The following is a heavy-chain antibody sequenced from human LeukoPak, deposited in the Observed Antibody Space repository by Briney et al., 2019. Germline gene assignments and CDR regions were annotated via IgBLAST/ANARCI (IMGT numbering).Heavy chain of an antibody. CDR2: IYYSGTT. CDR3: ARHGGYSSPYLH. D-gene: IGHD6-13*01. Sequence: SETLSLTCTVSGGSISNYYWSWIRQPPGKGLECIGYIYYSGTTNYNPPLKSRVTISVDTSKNQFSLKLSSVTAADTAVYYCARHGGYSSPYLHWGQGTLVTVSS. V-gene: IGHV4-59*08. J-gene: IGHJ1*01. CDR1: GGSISNYY.